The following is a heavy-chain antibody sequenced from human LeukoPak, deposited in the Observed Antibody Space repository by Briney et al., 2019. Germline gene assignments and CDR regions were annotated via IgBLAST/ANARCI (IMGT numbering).Heavy chain of an antibody. Sequence: PGGSLRLSCVASGFSFSRYAMIWVRQAPGKELEWVSGISNSGSTTYYADSVKGRFTISRDNSKNTLYLQMNSLRAEDTAVYFCAKSPPGNFDYWGQGTLVTVSS. CDR3: AKSPPGNFDY. D-gene: IGHD1-14*01. CDR2: ISNSGSTT. J-gene: IGHJ4*02. V-gene: IGHV3-23*01. CDR1: GFSFSRYA.